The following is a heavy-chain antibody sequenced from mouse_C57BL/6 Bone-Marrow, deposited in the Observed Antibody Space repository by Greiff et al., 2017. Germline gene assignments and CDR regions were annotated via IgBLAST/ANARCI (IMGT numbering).Heavy chain of an antibody. Sequence: QVQLQQSGAELVRPGASVKLSCKASGYTFTDYYINWVKQRPGQGLEWIARIYPGSGNTYYNEKFKGKATLTAEKSSSTAYMQLSSLTSEDSAVYFCARLDYIAYWGQGTLVTVSA. J-gene: IGHJ3*01. CDR2: IYPGSGNT. CDR1: GYTFTDYY. CDR3: ARLDYIAY. D-gene: IGHD2-12*01. V-gene: IGHV1-76*01.